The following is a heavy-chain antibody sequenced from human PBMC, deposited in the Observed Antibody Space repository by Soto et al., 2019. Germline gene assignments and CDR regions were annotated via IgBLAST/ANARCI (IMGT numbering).Heavy chain of an antibody. CDR3: ARANPTKYYDYVWGDYRRGGMDV. CDR2: ILPLSGTT. V-gene: IGHV1-69*06. Sequence: QLQLVQSGAEVKKPGSSVKVSCKASGGTFSAYAISWVRQAPGQGLEWMGGILPLSGTTNYTQRFQGRVTISADKSTRTAYMEVSSLRSEDTAVYYCARANPTKYYDYVWGDYRRGGMDVWGQGTTVTVSS. D-gene: IGHD3-16*01. J-gene: IGHJ6*02. CDR1: GGTFSAYA.